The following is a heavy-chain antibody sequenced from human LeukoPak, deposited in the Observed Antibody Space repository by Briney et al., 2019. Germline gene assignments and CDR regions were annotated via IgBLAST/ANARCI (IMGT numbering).Heavy chain of an antibody. J-gene: IGHJ4*02. CDR1: GFTFTSFG. CDR2: ISGSGGST. CDR3: AKDISGSGSYYNVFDY. Sequence: GGSLRLSCAASGFTFTSFGMSWVRQAPGKGLEWVSAISGSGGSTFYADSVKGRFTISRDNSKNTLYLQMNSLRAEDTALYYCAKDISGSGSYYNVFDYWGQGTLVTVSS. V-gene: IGHV3-23*01. D-gene: IGHD3-10*01.